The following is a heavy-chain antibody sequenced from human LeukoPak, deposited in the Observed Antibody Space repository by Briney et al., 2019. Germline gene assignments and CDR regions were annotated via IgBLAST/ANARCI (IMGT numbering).Heavy chain of an antibody. D-gene: IGHD6-6*01. Sequence: TGGSLRLSCAASGFTFSTYWMSWVRQAPGKGLEWVANIKQDGSQKQYVDSVKGRFTISRDDAKNSLYLQMNSLRAEDTAVYYCARDGSSSLSSSAPPPTDFDYWGQGTLVTASS. V-gene: IGHV3-7*01. CDR2: IKQDGSQK. CDR1: GFTFSTYW. J-gene: IGHJ4*02. CDR3: ARDGSSSLSSSAPPPTDFDY.